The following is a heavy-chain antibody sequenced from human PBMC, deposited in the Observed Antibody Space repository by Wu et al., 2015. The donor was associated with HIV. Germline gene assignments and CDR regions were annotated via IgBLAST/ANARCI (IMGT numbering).Heavy chain of an antibody. CDR3: ARLGPPCSTSTCYYHFDY. D-gene: IGHD2-2*01. J-gene: IGHJ4*02. Sequence: QVQLVQSGAELKKPGASVRVSCKASGYTFTGYYLHWVRETPAQGLEWMGWISTYNGNTNYAQKFQGRVTMTTDTSTTTAYMELRSLRSDDTALYYCARLGPPCSTSTCYYHFDYWGQGTVVTVSS. CDR1: GYTFTGYY. CDR2: ISTYNGNT. V-gene: IGHV1-18*04.